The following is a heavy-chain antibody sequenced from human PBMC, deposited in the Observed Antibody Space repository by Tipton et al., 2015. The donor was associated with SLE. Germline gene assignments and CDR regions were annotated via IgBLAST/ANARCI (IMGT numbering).Heavy chain of an antibody. CDR2: IYGGGST. V-gene: IGHV3-53*05. D-gene: IGHD2-15*01. CDR1: GFTVSSNY. Sequence: SLRLSCAASGFTVSSNYMSWVRQAPGKGLEWVSVIYGGGSTYYADPVKGRFTLARDNSKNTLYLQMNSLRAEDTAVYFCAREECSGGSCFDFWGQGTLVTVSS. CDR3: AREECSGGSCFDF. J-gene: IGHJ4*02.